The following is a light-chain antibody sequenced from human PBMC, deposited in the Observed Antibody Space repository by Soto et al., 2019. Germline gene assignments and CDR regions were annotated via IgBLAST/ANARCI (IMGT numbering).Light chain of an antibody. V-gene: IGKV3-15*01. Sequence: EIVMTQSPATLSVSPGERATLYCRASQSISTELALYQQKPGQPPRLLIYSASTRATGVPARFTGSGSGSDFTLTISWLQSEDFAVYYSQQGYNWPLTFGQGTRLEI. CDR2: SAS. CDR3: QQGYNWPLT. CDR1: QSISTE. J-gene: IGKJ2*01.